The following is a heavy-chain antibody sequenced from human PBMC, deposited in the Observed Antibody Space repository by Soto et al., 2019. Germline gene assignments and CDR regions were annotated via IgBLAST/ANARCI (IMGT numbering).Heavy chain of an antibody. CDR1: GFNFNSYT. Sequence: GGSLRLSCAASGFNFNSYTINWVRQAPGKRLEWLSSISSSGYIFSTDSVKGRFTISRDNSKNMLFLQMNSLRAEDTAIYYCAKKVNSGPGSQYFDYWGQGTLVTVSS. D-gene: IGHD3-10*01. CDR3: AKKVNSGPGSQYFDY. J-gene: IGHJ4*02. CDR2: ISSSGYI. V-gene: IGHV3-21*04.